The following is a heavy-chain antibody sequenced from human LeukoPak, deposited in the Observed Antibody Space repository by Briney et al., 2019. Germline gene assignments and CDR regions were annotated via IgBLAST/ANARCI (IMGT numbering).Heavy chain of an antibody. CDR2: MNPNSGNT. D-gene: IGHD2-2*01. V-gene: IGHV1-8*01. Sequence: ASVKVSCKASGYTFTSYDINWVRQATGQGLEWMGWMNPNSGNTGYAQKFQGRVTITADESTSTAYMELSSLRSEDTAVYYCARGRPAAIWGQGTLVTVSS. CDR3: ARGRPAAI. J-gene: IGHJ4*02. CDR1: GYTFTSYD.